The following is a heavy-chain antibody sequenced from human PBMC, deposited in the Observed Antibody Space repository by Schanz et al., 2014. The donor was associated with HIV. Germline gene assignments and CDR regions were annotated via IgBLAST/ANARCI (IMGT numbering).Heavy chain of an antibody. D-gene: IGHD3-10*01. Sequence: EVQLVESGGGLIQPGGSLRLSCAASGFTVSSNYMSWVRQAPGKGLEWVSLIFSGGDTFYADSVRGRFTISRDNSKNTVYLQMNSLRAEDTAVYYCAKGQRGIVRGDIDYWGQGTLVTVSS. CDR2: IFSGGDT. CDR1: GFTVSSNY. J-gene: IGHJ4*02. V-gene: IGHV3-53*01. CDR3: AKGQRGIVRGDIDY.